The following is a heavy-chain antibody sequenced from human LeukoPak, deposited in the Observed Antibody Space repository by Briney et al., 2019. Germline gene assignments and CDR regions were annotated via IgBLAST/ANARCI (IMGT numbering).Heavy chain of an antibody. CDR1: GIPFSSFG. CDR3: ARDGTVTAGPFDP. D-gene: IGHD4-17*01. J-gene: IGHJ5*02. CDR2: IWYDGSNK. V-gene: IGHV3-33*01. Sequence: GRSLRLSCAAPGIPFSSFGMHWLRQAPGKGLEWVAFIWYDGSNKYYADSVKGRFTISRANSKNTLYLQMNSLTAEDTAVYYCARDGTVTAGPFDPWGGGTLVTVSS.